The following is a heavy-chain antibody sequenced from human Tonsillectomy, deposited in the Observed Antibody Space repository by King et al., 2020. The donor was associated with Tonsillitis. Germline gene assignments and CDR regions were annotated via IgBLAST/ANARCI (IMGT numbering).Heavy chain of an antibody. Sequence: ELQLVQSGAEVKKPGESLKISCKGSGYSFTNYWIGWVRQMPGKGLEWMGIIHPGDPDTRYSPSFQGQVTISADKSISTAYLQWSSLQASDTAMYYCARLAPPGYGYNHYYYYYMDVWGKGTTVTVSS. CDR2: IHPGDPDT. CDR3: ARLAPPGYGYNHYYYYYMDV. V-gene: IGHV5-51*01. J-gene: IGHJ6*03. CDR1: GYSFTNYW. D-gene: IGHD5-24*01.